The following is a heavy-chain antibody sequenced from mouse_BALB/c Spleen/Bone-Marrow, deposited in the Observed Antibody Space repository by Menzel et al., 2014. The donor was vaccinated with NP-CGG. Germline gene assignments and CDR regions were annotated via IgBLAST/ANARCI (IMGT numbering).Heavy chain of an antibody. V-gene: IGHV10-1*02. CDR1: GFTFNTYA. CDR2: IRSKSNIYAT. Sequence: EVMLVESDGGLVQPKGSLKLSCAASGFTFNTYAMNWVRQAPGKGLEWVARIRSKSNIYATYYADSVKDRFTISRDDSQSMLYLQMNNLKTEDTAMYYCVRHLGAFYAMDYWGQGTSVTVSS. CDR3: VRHLGAFYAMDY. D-gene: IGHD4-1*01. J-gene: IGHJ4*01.